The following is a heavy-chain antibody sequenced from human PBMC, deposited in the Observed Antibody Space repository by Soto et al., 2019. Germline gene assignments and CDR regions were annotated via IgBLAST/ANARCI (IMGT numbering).Heavy chain of an antibody. Sequence: EVQLLESGGGLVQPGGSLRLSCAASGFTFSSYAMTWVRQAPGMGLEWVAVISGSATSTHYADSVKGRFTISRDNSKNTLYLQMNSLRVEDTAVYYCAKERTSNWYFDYFDPWGQGTLVTVSS. CDR1: GFTFSSYA. D-gene: IGHD6-13*01. V-gene: IGHV3-23*01. CDR3: AKERTSNWYFDYFDP. CDR2: ISGSATST. J-gene: IGHJ5*02.